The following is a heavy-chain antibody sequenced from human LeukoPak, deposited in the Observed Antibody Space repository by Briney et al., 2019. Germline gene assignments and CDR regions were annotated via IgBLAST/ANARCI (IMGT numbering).Heavy chain of an antibody. D-gene: IGHD2-21*01. Sequence: SETLSLTCAVYGGSFSGYYWSWLHQPPGKGLEWIGEINHSGSTNYNPSLKSRVTISVDTSKNQFSLKLSSVTAADTAVYYCARAVGRIFDYWGQGTLVTVSS. V-gene: IGHV4-34*01. J-gene: IGHJ4*02. CDR1: GGSFSGYY. CDR2: INHSGST. CDR3: ARAVGRIFDY.